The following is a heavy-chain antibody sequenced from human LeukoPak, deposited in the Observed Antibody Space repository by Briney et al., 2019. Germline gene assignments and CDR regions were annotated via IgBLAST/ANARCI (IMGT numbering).Heavy chain of an antibody. J-gene: IGHJ4*02. V-gene: IGHV4-39*01. CDR1: GGSVSSSSYY. Sequence: SETLSLTCTVSGGSVSSSSYYWGWIRQPPGKGLEWIGSIYYSGSTYYNPSLKSRVTISVDTSKNQFSLKLSSVTAADTAVYYCASLPGVRGVINPLNYWGQGTLVTVSS. CDR2: IYYSGST. CDR3: ASLPGVRGVINPLNY. D-gene: IGHD3-10*01.